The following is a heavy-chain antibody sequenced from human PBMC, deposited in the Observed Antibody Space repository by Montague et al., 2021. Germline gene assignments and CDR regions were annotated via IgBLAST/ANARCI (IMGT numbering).Heavy chain of an antibody. V-gene: IGHV3-23*01. Sequence: SLRLSCAASGFPFSSYAMSWVRQAPGKGLKWVSSITSGGSTYYADSVTGRFTISRDNSKNTLYLQMNSLRDEDTAVYYCTKDQDDYGDYVDWVDTWGQGTLVTVSS. D-gene: IGHD4-17*01. CDR3: TKDQDDYGDYVDWVDT. CDR2: ITSGGST. J-gene: IGHJ5*02. CDR1: GFPFSSYA.